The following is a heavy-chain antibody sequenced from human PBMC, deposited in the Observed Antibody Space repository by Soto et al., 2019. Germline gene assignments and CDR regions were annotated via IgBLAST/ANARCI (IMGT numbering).Heavy chain of an antibody. V-gene: IGHV1-18*01. CDR2: ISAYNGNT. CDR1: GVTFTNYA. Sequence: ASVKVSCKASGVTFTNYAINWVRQAPGQGLEWMGWISAYNGNTNYAQKLQGRVTMTTDTSTSTAYMELRSLRSDDTAVYYCARSPGGYYTDWGQGTVVTVS. J-gene: IGHJ3*01. CDR3: ARSPGGYYTD. D-gene: IGHD2-8*02.